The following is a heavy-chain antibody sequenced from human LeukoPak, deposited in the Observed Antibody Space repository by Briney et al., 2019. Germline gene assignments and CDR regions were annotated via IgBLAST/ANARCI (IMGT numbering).Heavy chain of an antibody. D-gene: IGHD3-3*01. J-gene: IGHJ6*03. V-gene: IGHV3-21*01. CDR3: ARDTLPTIFGVVIITYYMDV. CDR2: ISSSSSYI. Sequence: PGGSLRLSCAASGFTFSSYSTNWVRQAPGKGLGWVSSISSSSSYIYYADSVKGRFTISRDNAKNSLYLQMNSLRAEDTAVYYCARDTLPTIFGVVIITYYMDVWGKGTTVTVS. CDR1: GFTFSSYS.